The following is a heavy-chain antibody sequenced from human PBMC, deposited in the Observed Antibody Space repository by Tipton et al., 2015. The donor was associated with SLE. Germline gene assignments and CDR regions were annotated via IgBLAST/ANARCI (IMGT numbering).Heavy chain of an antibody. J-gene: IGHJ4*02. CDR1: GGSISSSSYY. Sequence: TLSLTCTVSGGSISSSSYYWGWIRQPPGKGLEWIGGIYYSGSSYYNPSLKSRVTISVDTSKNQFSLRLSSVTAADTAVYYCARSSSGYYVDYWGQGIQVTVSS. D-gene: IGHD3-22*01. V-gene: IGHV4-39*07. CDR2: IYYSGSS. CDR3: ARSSSGYYVDY.